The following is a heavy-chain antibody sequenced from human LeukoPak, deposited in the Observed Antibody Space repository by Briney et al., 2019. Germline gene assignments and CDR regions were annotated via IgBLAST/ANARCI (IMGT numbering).Heavy chain of an antibody. V-gene: IGHV4-39*01. CDR2: IYYSGST. Sequence: SETLSLTCTVSGGSISSSSYYWGWIRQPPGKGLEWIGSIYYSGSTYYNPSLKSRVTISVDTSKNQFSLKLSSVTAADTAVYYCARGGRPASSSWYYWGQGTLVTVSS. CDR1: GGSISSSSYY. J-gene: IGHJ4*02. D-gene: IGHD6-13*01. CDR3: ARGGRPASSSWYY.